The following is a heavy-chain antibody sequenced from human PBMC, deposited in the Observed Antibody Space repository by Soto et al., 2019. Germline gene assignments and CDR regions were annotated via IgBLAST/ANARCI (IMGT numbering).Heavy chain of an antibody. J-gene: IGHJ4*02. Sequence: LRLSCAASGFPFSSFALSWVRQAPGKGLEWVSAISGSADGTDYANSVKGRFTISRDNSKNTLYLQMNSLRVEDTAVYYCAGPGYSSQDYWGQGTLVTVSS. CDR3: AGPGYSSQDY. CDR2: ISGSADGT. V-gene: IGHV3-23*01. D-gene: IGHD5-18*01. CDR1: GFPFSSFA.